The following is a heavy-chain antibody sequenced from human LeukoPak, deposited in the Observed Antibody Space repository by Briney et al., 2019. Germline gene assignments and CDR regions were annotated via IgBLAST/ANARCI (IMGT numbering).Heavy chain of an antibody. Sequence: SETLSLTCAVSGGSISSGGYSCSWIRQPPGKGLEWIGYIYHSGSTYYNPSLKSRVTISVDRSKNQFSLKLSSVTAADTAVYYCARARVGIEGFDYWGQGTLVTVSS. V-gene: IGHV4-30-2*01. D-gene: IGHD1-26*01. CDR1: GGSISSGGYS. J-gene: IGHJ4*02. CDR3: ARARVGIEGFDY. CDR2: IYHSGST.